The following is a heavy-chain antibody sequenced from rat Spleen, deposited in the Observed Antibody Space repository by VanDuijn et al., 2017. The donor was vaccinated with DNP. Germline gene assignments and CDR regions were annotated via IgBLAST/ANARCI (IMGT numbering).Heavy chain of an antibody. D-gene: IGHD4-3*01. CDR2: IDKDSSPK. J-gene: IGHJ2*01. Sequence: EVKLVESGGGLVQPGKSLKLSCAASGFNFNNYWMGWVRQAPGKGLEWIGEIDKDSSPKKYNPSLKDKFTISIDNAQNTLYLQMSKLESEDTAIYYCVREKFGVDYWGQGVMVTVSS. CDR3: VREKFGVDY. CDR1: GFNFNNYW. V-gene: IGHV4-2*01.